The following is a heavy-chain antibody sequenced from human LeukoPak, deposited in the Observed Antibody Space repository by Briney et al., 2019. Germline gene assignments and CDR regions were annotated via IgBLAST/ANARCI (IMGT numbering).Heavy chain of an antibody. Sequence: PGGSLRLSCAASGFTFSSYSMNWVRQAPGKGLEWVSSISSSSSYIYYADSVKGRFTISRDNAKNSLYLQMNSLRAEDTAVYYCASLAGPSSGQPVDYWGQGTLVTVSS. CDR2: ISSSSSYI. CDR1: GFTFSSYS. J-gene: IGHJ4*02. D-gene: IGHD6-19*01. CDR3: ASLAGPSSGQPVDY. V-gene: IGHV3-21*01.